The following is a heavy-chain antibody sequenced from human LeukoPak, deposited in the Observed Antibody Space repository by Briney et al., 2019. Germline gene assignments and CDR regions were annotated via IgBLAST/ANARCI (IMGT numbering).Heavy chain of an antibody. J-gene: IGHJ4*02. CDR1: GFTFADYA. CDR2: ISGSGGST. Sequence: PGRSLRLSCAASGFTFADYAMHWVRQAPGKGLEWVSAISGSGGSTYYADSVKGRFTISRDNSKNTLYLQMNSLRAEDTAVYYCAKAYQLLSFDYWGQGTLVTVSS. V-gene: IGHV3-23*01. CDR3: AKAYQLLSFDY. D-gene: IGHD2-2*01.